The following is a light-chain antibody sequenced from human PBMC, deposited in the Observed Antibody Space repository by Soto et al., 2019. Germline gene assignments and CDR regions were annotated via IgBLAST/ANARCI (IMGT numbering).Light chain of an antibody. CDR3: QRYYSAPT. J-gene: IGKJ1*01. CDR1: QSVLYSSNNKNY. Sequence: DIVMTQSPDSLAVSLGERATINCKSSQSVLYSSNNKNYLAWYQQKPGQPPKLLLYWASTREPGVPDRLSGIGSGTDCALTSSSLQAEDVAVYYCQRYYSAPTVGQGTKVEIK. CDR2: WAS. V-gene: IGKV4-1*01.